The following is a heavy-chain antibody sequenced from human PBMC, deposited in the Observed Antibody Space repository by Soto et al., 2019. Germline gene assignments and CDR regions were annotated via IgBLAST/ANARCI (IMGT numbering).Heavy chain of an antibody. CDR2: IWYDGSNK. CDR3: VRGGEMATTYILDY. V-gene: IGHV3-33*01. J-gene: IGHJ4*02. D-gene: IGHD5-12*01. CDR1: GFTFSSYG. Sequence: QVQLVESGGGVVQPGRSLRLSCAASGFTFSSYGMHWVRQAPGKGLEWVAVIWYDGSNKYYADSVKGRFTISRDNSKNTLYLQMNSLRAEDTAVYYCVRGGEMATTYILDYWGQGTLVTVSS.